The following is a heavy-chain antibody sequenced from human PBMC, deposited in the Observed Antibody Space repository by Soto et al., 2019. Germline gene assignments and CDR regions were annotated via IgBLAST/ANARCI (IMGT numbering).Heavy chain of an antibody. CDR2: ISSSGSLI. Sequence: PGGSLRLSCAASGFTFSSYSMNWVRQAPGKGLEWLSYISSSGSLIYYADSVKGRFTISRDNAGNSVYLQMHSLRAEDTAVYYCARALGTYDCWGQGNLVTVSS. J-gene: IGHJ4*02. D-gene: IGHD6-13*01. V-gene: IGHV3-48*01. CDR1: GFTFSSYS. CDR3: ARALGTYDC.